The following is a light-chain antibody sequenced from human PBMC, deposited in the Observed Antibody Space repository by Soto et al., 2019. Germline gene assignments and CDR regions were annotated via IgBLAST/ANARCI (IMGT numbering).Light chain of an antibody. CDR2: GAS. Sequence: EIVLTQSPGTLSLSPGERATLSCRASQSVSSSYFAWYQQKPGQAPRLLIYGASSRATGIPDRFSGSGSGTDFTLTISTLEPEDVAVYYCQQYGGSPYSVGQGTKLEIK. V-gene: IGKV3-20*01. J-gene: IGKJ2*03. CDR1: QSVSSSY. CDR3: QQYGGSPYS.